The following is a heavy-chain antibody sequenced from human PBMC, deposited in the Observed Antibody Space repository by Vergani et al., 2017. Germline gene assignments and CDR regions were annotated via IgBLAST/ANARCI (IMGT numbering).Heavy chain of an antibody. J-gene: IGHJ6*02. V-gene: IGHV3-7*01. Sequence: EVQLLESGGGLVQPGGSLRLSCAASGFTFSSYWMSWVRQAPGKGLEWVANIKQDGSEKYYVDSVKGRFTISRDNAKNSLYLQMNSLRAEDTAVYYCARDRYDSSGYYYVSFYYYYGMDVWGQGTTVTVSS. CDR1: GFTFSSYW. D-gene: IGHD3-22*01. CDR2: IKQDGSEK. CDR3: ARDRYDSSGYYYVSFYYYYGMDV.